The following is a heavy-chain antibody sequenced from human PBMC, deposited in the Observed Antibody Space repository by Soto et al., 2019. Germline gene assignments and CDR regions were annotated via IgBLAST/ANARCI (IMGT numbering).Heavy chain of an antibody. V-gene: IGHV4-30-4*01. CDR3: ARAVGHIVVVTAIQFFYY. CDR2: IYYSGST. Sequence: PSETLSLTCTVSGGSISSGDYYWSWIRQPPGKGLEWIGYIYYSGSTYYNPSLKSRVTISVDTSKNQFSLKLSSVTAADTAVYYCARAVGHIVVVTAIQFFYYWGQATLVTVSS. J-gene: IGHJ4*02. CDR1: GGSISSGDYY. D-gene: IGHD2-21*02.